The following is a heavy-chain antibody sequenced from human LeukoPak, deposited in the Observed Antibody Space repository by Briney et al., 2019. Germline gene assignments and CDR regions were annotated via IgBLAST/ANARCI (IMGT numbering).Heavy chain of an antibody. Sequence: SETLSLTCTVSGGSISSGGYYWSWIRQHPGKGLEWIRYIYYSGSTYYNPSLKSRVTISVDTSKNQFSLKLSSVTAADTAVYYCARATVTVYYYGMDVWGQGTTVTVSS. D-gene: IGHD4-11*01. CDR3: ARATVTVYYYGMDV. CDR1: GGSISSGGYY. CDR2: IYYSGST. J-gene: IGHJ6*02. V-gene: IGHV4-31*03.